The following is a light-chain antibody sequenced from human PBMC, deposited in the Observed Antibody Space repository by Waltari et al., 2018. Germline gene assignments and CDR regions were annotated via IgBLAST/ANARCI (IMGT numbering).Light chain of an antibody. J-gene: IGKJ4*01. CDR1: AVSSNY. CDR2: GAT. V-gene: IGKV1-39*01. Sequence: DIQLTQSPSSLSASVGDRVTITCRATAVSSNYLNWYEQKPGKAPRLLIYGATNVQSGVPSRFTGSGSGRDFTLSISSLQPEDFATYFCQQSYNVPLSFGGGTKVEI. CDR3: QQSYNVPLS.